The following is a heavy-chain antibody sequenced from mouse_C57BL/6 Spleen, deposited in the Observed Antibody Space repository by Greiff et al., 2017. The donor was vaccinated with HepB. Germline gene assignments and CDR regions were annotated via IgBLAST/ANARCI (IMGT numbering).Heavy chain of an antibody. CDR3: ARGDDYDSPYYAMDY. CDR1: GYAFSSSW. D-gene: IGHD2-4*01. J-gene: IGHJ4*01. Sequence: VQLQQSGPELVKPGASVKISCKASGYAFSSSWMNWVKQRPGKGLEWIGRIYPGDGDTNYNGKFKGKATLTADKSSSTAYMQLSSLTSEDSAVYFCARGDDYDSPYYAMDYWGQGTSVTVSS. CDR2: IYPGDGDT. V-gene: IGHV1-82*01.